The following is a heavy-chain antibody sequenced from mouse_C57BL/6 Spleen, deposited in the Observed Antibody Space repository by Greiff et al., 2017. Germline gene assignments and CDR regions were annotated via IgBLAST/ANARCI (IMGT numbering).Heavy chain of an antibody. CDR2: IYPGDGGT. CDR1: GYAFSSSW. CDR3: ARWGYCYPDY. J-gene: IGHJ2*01. Sequence: VQLQEPGPELVKPGASVKISCKASGYAFSSSWMHWVKQRPGQGLEWIGRIYPGDGGTNYNGKFKGKATLTVDKSSSTAYMQLSSLTSEDSAVYFCARWGYCYPDYWGQGTTLTVSS. V-gene: IGHV1-82*01. D-gene: IGHD2-12*01.